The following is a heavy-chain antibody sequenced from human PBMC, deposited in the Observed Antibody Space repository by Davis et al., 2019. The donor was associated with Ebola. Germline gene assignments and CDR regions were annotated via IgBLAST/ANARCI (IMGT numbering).Heavy chain of an antibody. J-gene: IGHJ4*02. CDR2: IDPCDSYT. V-gene: IGHV5-10-1*01. D-gene: IGHD2-2*01. Sequence: GESLKISCKGSGNSFTNYWINWVRQMPGKGLEWMGRIDPCDSYTNYSPSFQGHVTISADKSISTAYLQWSSLKASDTAMYYCASSSPYPSPFDYWGQGTLVTVSS. CDR3: ASSSPYPSPFDY. CDR1: GNSFTNYW.